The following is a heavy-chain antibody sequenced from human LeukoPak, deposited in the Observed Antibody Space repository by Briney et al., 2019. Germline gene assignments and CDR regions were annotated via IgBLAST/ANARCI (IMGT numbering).Heavy chain of an antibody. CDR3: ARCYCSSTSCYSDWFDP. CDR1: GGSISSYY. Sequence: SETLSLTCTVSGGSISSYYWSWIRQPPGKGLEWIGYIYYSGSTNYNPSLKSRVTISVDTSKNQFSLKLSSVTAADTAVYYCARCYCSSTSCYSDWFDPWGQGTLVTVSS. CDR2: IYYSGST. V-gene: IGHV4-59*01. D-gene: IGHD2-2*01. J-gene: IGHJ5*02.